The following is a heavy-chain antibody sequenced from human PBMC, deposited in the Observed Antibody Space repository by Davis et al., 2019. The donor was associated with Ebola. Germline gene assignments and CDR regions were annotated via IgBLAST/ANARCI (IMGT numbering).Heavy chain of an antibody. CDR3: ATLRRTITGMDDGFDI. CDR1: GNSFTSFW. V-gene: IGHV5-51*01. D-gene: IGHD1-14*01. Sequence: PGGSLRLSCKGSGNSFTSFWIGWVRQKPGKGLEWMGIIYTGDSDTRYSPSFRGQVTISADKSTKTAFLQWSSLKASDTAMYYCATLRRTITGMDDGFDIWGQGTMVTVSS. CDR2: IYTGDSDT. J-gene: IGHJ3*02.